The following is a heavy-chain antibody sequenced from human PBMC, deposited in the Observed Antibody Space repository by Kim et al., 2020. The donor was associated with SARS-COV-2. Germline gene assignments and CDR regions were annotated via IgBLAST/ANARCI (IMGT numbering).Heavy chain of an antibody. CDR2: SSHDGRT. CDR3: ARGASSSSWKIYFEY. V-gene: IGHV4-34*01. J-gene: IGHJ1*01. D-gene: IGHD3-22*01. Sequence: SETLSLTCAVYGESFSGYYWAWIRQSPGKGLEWIGESSHDGRTNYNPSLKSRVSISVDTSKNQFSLKLTFVTAADTAVYYCARGASSSSWKIYFEYWGQGTRVTVSP. CDR1: GESFSGYY.